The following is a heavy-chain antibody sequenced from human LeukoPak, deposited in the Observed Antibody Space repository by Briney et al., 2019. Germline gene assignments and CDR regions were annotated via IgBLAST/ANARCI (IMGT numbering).Heavy chain of an antibody. CDR1: GYRFNTYW. CDR2: IDPMDSFA. D-gene: IGHD3-10*01. Sequence: GESLKISCKGSGYRFNTYWISWVRQMPGKGQEWMGRIDPMDSFASYRPSFQGHVTISAAKSISTAYLQWSSLTASDTAIYYCARQNYGSGTSDYWGQGTLVTVSS. J-gene: IGHJ4*02. CDR3: ARQNYGSGTSDY. V-gene: IGHV5-10-1*01.